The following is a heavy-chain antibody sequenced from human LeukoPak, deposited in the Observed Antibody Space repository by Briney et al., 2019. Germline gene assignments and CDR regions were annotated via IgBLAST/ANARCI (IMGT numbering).Heavy chain of an antibody. J-gene: IGHJ4*02. CDR3: ARSVLRYSSGWYYFDY. V-gene: IGHV3-21*01. D-gene: IGHD6-19*01. CDR2: ISSSSSYI. CDR1: GFTCSSYS. Sequence: GGSLRLSCAASGFTCSSYSMNWVRQAPGKGLEWISSISSSSSYIYYADSVKGRFTISRDNAKNSLYLQMNSLRAEDTAVYYCARSVLRYSSGWYYFDYWGQGTLVTVSS.